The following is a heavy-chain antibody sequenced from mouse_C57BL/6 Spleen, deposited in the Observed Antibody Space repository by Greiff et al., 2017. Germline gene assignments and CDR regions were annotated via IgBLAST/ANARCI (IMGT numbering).Heavy chain of an antibody. CDR1: GYSITSGYY. Sequence: EVKLLESGPGLVKPSQSLSLTCSVTGYSITSGYYWNWIRQFPGNKLEWMGYISYDGSNNYNPSLKNRISITRDTSKNRFFLKLNSVTTEDTATYYCARGVYYAMDYWGQGTSVTVSS. V-gene: IGHV3-6*01. J-gene: IGHJ4*01. CDR2: ISYDGSN. CDR3: ARGVYYAMDY.